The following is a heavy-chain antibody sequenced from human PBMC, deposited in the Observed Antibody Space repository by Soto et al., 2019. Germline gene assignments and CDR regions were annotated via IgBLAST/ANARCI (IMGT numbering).Heavy chain of an antibody. V-gene: IGHV3-53*01. CDR1: GFTFSSYG. D-gene: IGHD2-2*01. CDR2: IYSGGST. J-gene: IGHJ3*02. Sequence: GGSRRLSCAPSGFTFSSYGMHWVRQAPGKGLEWVSVIYSGGSTYYADSVKGRFTISRDNSKNTLYLQMNSLRAEDTAVYYCARLIVVVPAATDDAFDIWGQGTMVTVSS. CDR3: ARLIVVVPAATDDAFDI.